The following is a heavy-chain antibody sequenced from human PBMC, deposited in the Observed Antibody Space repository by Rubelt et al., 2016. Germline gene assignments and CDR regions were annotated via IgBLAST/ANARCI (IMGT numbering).Heavy chain of an antibody. J-gene: IGHJ4*02. Sequence: GFDFTTVGMHWVRQAPGKGLEWVSVISATGAGADYADSVKGRFSISRDNSKNMVYLQVNSLRVEDTAVYYCARGTREFDSWGQGTLVTVSS. CDR3: ARGTREFDS. CDR1: GFDFTTVG. V-gene: IGHV3-23*01. CDR2: ISATGAGA. D-gene: IGHD3/OR15-3a*01.